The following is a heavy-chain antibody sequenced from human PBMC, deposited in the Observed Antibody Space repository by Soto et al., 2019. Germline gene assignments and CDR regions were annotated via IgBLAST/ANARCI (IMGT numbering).Heavy chain of an antibody. V-gene: IGHV3-33*01. CDR2: IWYDGSNK. CDR1: GFTFSSYG. J-gene: IGHJ4*02. D-gene: IGHD5-12*01. CDR3: ARVEGGYDTYYFDY. Sequence: GGSLRLSCAASGFTFSSYGMHWVRQAPGKGLEWVAVIWYDGSNKYYADSVKGRFTISRDNSKNTLYLQMNSLRAEDTAVYYCARVEGGYDTYYFDYWGQGTLVTVSS.